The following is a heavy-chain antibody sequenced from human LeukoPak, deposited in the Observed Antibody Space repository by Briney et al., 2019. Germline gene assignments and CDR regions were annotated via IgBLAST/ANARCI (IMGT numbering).Heavy chain of an antibody. V-gene: IGHV4-38-2*02. D-gene: IGHD4-17*01. CDR3: ARQTTVTTALDY. CDR2: INHSESA. Sequence: SETLSLTCTVSGDSINSGYYWGWIRQPPEKGLEWIGTINHSESAYYNPSLKSRVTISVDTSKNQFSLKLSSVTAADTAVYYCARQTTVTTALDYWGQGTLVTVSS. CDR1: GDSINSGYY. J-gene: IGHJ4*02.